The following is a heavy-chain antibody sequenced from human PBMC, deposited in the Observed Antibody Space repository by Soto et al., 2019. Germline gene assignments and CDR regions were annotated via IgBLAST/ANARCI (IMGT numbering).Heavy chain of an antibody. V-gene: IGHV3-23*01. CDR2: ISGSGGST. Sequence: GGSLRLSCAASGFTFSSYAMSWVRQAPGKGLEWVSAISGSGGSTYYADSVKGRFTISRDNSKNTLYLQMNSLRAEDTAVYYCAKDLVAGVLLWFGELFGGFDYWGQGTLVTVSS. CDR3: AKDLVAGVLLWFGELFGGFDY. CDR1: GFTFSSYA. D-gene: IGHD3-10*01. J-gene: IGHJ4*02.